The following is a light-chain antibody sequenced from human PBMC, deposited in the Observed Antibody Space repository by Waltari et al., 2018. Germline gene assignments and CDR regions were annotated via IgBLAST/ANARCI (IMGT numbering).Light chain of an antibody. V-gene: IGKV2-30*02. CDR3: MQSIHWPWT. Sequence: DVVMTQSPLSLPVTLGQPASISCKSSQSLVHSDGNTHFNWFHQRPGQSPRRRSYKVSNRDVGVPDRFRGSGSGTDFTLKISGVEAEDVGVYYRMQSIHWPWTFGQGTKVEIK. J-gene: IGKJ1*01. CDR1: QSLVHSDGNTH. CDR2: KVS.